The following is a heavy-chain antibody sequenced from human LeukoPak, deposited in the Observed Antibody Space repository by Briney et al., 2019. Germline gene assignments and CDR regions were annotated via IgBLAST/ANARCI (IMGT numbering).Heavy chain of an antibody. Sequence: ASVKVSCKASGYTFITYGVSWVRQAPGQGLERMGWIGAYNGNTNYAQKFQGRVTMTTDTSTSTAYMELRSLRSDDTAVYYCARESRARGREFDYWGQGTLVTVSS. CDR2: IGAYNGNT. CDR1: GYTFITYG. V-gene: IGHV1-18*01. J-gene: IGHJ4*02. CDR3: ARESRARGREFDY. D-gene: IGHD3-16*01.